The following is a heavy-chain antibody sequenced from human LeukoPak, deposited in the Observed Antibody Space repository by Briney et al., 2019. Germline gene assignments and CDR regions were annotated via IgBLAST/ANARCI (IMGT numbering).Heavy chain of an antibody. CDR2: ISSSSSYI. J-gene: IGHJ4*02. V-gene: IGHV3-21*01. Sequence: GGSLRLSCAASGFTFSSYSMNWVRQAPGKGLEWVSSISSSSSYIYYADSVKGRFTISRDNAKNSLYLQMNSLRAEDTAVYYCARGAAAAAYYFDYWGQGTLVTVSS. CDR3: ARGAAAAAYYFDY. D-gene: IGHD6-13*01. CDR1: GFTFSSYS.